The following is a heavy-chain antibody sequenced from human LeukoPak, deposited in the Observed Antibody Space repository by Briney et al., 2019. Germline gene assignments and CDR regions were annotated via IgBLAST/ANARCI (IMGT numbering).Heavy chain of an antibody. CDR1: GGTFSSYA. CDR2: IIPILGIA. D-gene: IGHD3-22*01. Sequence: SVKVSCKASGGTFSSYAISWVRQAPGQGLEWMGRIIPILGIANYAQKFQGRVTITADKSTSTAYMELSSLRSEDTAVYYCARETQDYYDSSGHFDYSGQGTLVTVSS. V-gene: IGHV1-69*04. J-gene: IGHJ4*02. CDR3: ARETQDYYDSSGHFDY.